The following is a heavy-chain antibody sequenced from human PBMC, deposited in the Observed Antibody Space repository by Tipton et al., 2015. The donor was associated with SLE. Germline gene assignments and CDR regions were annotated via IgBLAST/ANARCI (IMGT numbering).Heavy chain of an antibody. Sequence: TLSLTCAVYGGSFSGYYWSWIRQSPGKGLEWIGEINHSGSTNYNPSLKSRVTISVDTFKKQFSLKVSSVTAADTAVYYCARAQRLVRWFDPWGQGTLVTVSS. CDR2: INHSGST. D-gene: IGHD6-13*01. J-gene: IGHJ5*02. V-gene: IGHV4-34*01. CDR3: ARAQRLVRWFDP. CDR1: GGSFSGYY.